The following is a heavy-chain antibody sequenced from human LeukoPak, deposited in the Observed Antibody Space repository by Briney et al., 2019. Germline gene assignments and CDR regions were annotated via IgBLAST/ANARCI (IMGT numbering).Heavy chain of an antibody. CDR2: IKQDGSEK. CDR1: RFTFSSYW. Sequence: GGSLRLSCAASRFTFSSYWMNWVREAPGKGLEWVANIKQDGSEKYYVDSVKGRSTISRDNAKNSLYLQMNSLRAEDTAVYYCARAASFSYGMDVWGQGTTVTVSS. V-gene: IGHV3-7*01. CDR3: ARAASFSYGMDV. J-gene: IGHJ6*02. D-gene: IGHD6-6*01.